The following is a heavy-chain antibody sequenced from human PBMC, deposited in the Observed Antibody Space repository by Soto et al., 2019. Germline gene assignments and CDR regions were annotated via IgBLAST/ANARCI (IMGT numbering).Heavy chain of an antibody. CDR2: ISGSGGST. J-gene: IGHJ3*02. D-gene: IGHD3-10*01. V-gene: IGHV3-23*01. CDR1: GLPFNSYA. CDR3: AKEVGPPAFDI. Sequence: GGSMRLSCAASGLPFNSYAMSWVRQAPGKGLEWVSAISGSGGSTYYADSVKGRFTISRDNSKNTLYLQMNSLRAEDTAVYYCAKEVGPPAFDIWGQGTMVTVSS.